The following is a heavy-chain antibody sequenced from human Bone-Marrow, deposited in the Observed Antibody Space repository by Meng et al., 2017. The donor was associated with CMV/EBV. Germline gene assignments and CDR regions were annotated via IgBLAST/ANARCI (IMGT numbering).Heavy chain of an antibody. D-gene: IGHD2-15*01. V-gene: IGHV1-8*03. CDR2: MNPNSGNT. CDR3: LAKDCSGGSCYYYYYGMDV. J-gene: IGHJ6*02. Sequence: ASVKVSCKASGYTFTSYDINWVRQATGQGLEWMGWMNPNSGNTGYAQKFQGRVTITRNTSISTAYMELSSLRSEDTAVYYCLAKDCSGGSCYYYYYGMDVWGQGTTVTVSS. CDR1: GYTFTSYD.